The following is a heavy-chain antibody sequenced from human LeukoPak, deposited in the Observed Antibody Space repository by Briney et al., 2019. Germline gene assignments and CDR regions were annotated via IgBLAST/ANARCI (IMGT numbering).Heavy chain of an antibody. CDR2: IDYDSSHI. CDR3: ARDPLRYLRVGHYDY. J-gene: IGHJ4*02. Sequence: GEPLRLSCAASGFTFSTSAMNSVRQVPGKGLEWVSSIDYDSSHIYYAASVRGRFTISRDNARNSVYLQMNSLRVEDTAVYYCARDPLRYLRVGHYDYWGQGTLVAVSS. D-gene: IGHD3-9*01. CDR1: GFTFSTSA. V-gene: IGHV3-21*01.